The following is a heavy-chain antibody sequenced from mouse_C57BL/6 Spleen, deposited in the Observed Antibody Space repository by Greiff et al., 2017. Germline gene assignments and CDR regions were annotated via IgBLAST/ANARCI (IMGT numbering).Heavy chain of an antibody. CDR3: ARDPSGSSYFDY. CDR2: ISDGGSYT. V-gene: IGHV5-4*01. J-gene: IGHJ2*01. D-gene: IGHD1-1*01. CDR1: GFTFSSYA. Sequence: EVQLVESGGGLVKPGGSLKLSCAASGFTFSSYAMSWVRQTPEKRLEWVATISDGGSYTYYPDNVKGRFTISRDNAKNNLYLQMSHLKSEDTAVYYCARDPSGSSYFDYWGQGTTLTVSS.